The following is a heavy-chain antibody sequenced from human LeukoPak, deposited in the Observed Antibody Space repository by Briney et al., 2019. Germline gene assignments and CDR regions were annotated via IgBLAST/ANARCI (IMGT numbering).Heavy chain of an antibody. Sequence: GAAVKVSCKASGCTFTCYYMHWVRQAAGQGREGMGWINPKSGGTNYAQKFQGRVTITRDTSISTAYMQMSRLRSDDTAVYYCARNLWFGESSDAFDMWGQGTMVTVSS. CDR2: INPKSGGT. CDR3: ARNLWFGESSDAFDM. CDR1: GCTFTCYY. J-gene: IGHJ3*02. D-gene: IGHD3-10*01. V-gene: IGHV1-2*02.